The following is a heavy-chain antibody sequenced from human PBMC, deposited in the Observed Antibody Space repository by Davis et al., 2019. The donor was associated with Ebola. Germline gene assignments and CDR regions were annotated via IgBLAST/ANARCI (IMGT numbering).Heavy chain of an antibody. J-gene: IGHJ6*04. V-gene: IGHV4-59*01. Sequence: SETLSLTCTVSGGSISSYHWSWIRQPPGKELEWIGYIYYSGSPYYNPSLKSRVSISVDTSRNQFSLKLSSVTAADTAVYYCARGAEDSSSFYYYYGMDVWGKGTTVTVSS. D-gene: IGHD6-6*01. CDR1: GGSISSYH. CDR2: IYYSGSP. CDR3: ARGAEDSSSFYYYYGMDV.